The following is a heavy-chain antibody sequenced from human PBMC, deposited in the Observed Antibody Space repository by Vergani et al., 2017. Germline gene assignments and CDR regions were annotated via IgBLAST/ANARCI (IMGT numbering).Heavy chain of an antibody. CDR1: GFTFDDYA. CDR3: AKSTSRRGGGTISWFDP. V-gene: IGHV3-9*01. J-gene: IGHJ5*02. D-gene: IGHD2-15*01. CDR2: ISWNSGSI. Sequence: EVQLVESGGGLVQPGRSLRLSCAASGFTFDDYAMHWVRQAPGKGLEWVSGISWNSGSIGYADSVKGRFTISRDNAKNSLYLQMNSLRAEDTALYYCAKSTSRRGGGTISWFDPWGQGTLVTVSS.